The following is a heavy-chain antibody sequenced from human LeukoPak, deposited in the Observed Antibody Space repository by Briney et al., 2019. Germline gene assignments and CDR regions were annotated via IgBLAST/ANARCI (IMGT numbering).Heavy chain of an antibody. Sequence: SETLSLTCTVSGGSISNYHWSWIRQPAGKGLEWIGQIHTSGSTNYNPPLKSRVSMSIDTTEDQVSLTIRSVTAADTAFYYCARRDISSGWSSDYWGQGTLVTVSS. V-gene: IGHV4-4*07. J-gene: IGHJ4*02. CDR2: IHTSGST. D-gene: IGHD6-19*01. CDR1: GGSISNYH. CDR3: ARRDISSGWSSDY.